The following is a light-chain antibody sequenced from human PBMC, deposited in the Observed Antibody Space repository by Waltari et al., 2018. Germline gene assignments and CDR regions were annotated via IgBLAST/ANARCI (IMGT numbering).Light chain of an antibody. CDR3: ASYTHSSALV. J-gene: IGLJ2*01. Sequence: QSALTQPPSVSGSPGQSVTISCTGTNSDVGFYSRVSWYQQPPGTVPKLVIYEVTNRPSGVPYLFSGSKSCNTASLTISALPAADEADYYCASYTHSSALVFGGGTKVTVL. V-gene: IGLV2-18*02. CDR2: EVT. CDR1: NSDVGFYSR.